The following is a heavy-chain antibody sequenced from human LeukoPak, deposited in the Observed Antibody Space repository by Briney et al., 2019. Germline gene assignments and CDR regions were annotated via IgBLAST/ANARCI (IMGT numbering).Heavy chain of an antibody. J-gene: IGHJ6*02. D-gene: IGHD2-15*01. CDR1: GGSISSYY. Sequence: SETLSLTCTVSGGSISSYYWSWIRQPPGEGLEWIGYIYYSGSTNYNPSLKSRVTISVDTSKNQFSLKLSSVTAADTAVYYCARGYCSGGSCTRLKYYYYYGMDVWGQGTTVTVSS. V-gene: IGHV4-59*01. CDR2: IYYSGST. CDR3: ARGYCSGGSCTRLKYYYYYGMDV.